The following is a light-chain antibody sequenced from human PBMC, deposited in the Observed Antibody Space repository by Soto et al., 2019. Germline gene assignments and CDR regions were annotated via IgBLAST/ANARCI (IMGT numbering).Light chain of an antibody. CDR2: DAS. Sequence: EIVLTQSPATLSLSPGERATLSCRASQSVSSYLAWYQQKPGQAPRLLIYDASNRATGIPARFSGGGSGTEFTLTISSLQSEDCAIYYCQQYHTWPITFGGGNKVDIK. CDR3: QQYHTWPIT. CDR1: QSVSSY. J-gene: IGKJ4*01. V-gene: IGKV3D-15*01.